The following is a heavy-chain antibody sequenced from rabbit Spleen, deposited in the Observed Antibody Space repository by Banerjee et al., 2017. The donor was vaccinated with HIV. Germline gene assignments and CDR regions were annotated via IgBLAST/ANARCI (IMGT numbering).Heavy chain of an antibody. D-gene: IGHD1-1*01. V-gene: IGHV1S45*01. CDR1: GFSFSDKDV. CDR2: VNTVTGKS. Sequence: QEQLEESGGGLVKPEGSLTLTCKASGFSFSDKDVMCWVRQAPGTGLEWIGCVNTVTGKSVYASWAKGRFSMSRTSSTTVTLQMTSLTAADTATYFCARDLVAVIGWHFSLWGPGTLVTVS. J-gene: IGHJ4*01. CDR3: ARDLVAVIGWHFSL.